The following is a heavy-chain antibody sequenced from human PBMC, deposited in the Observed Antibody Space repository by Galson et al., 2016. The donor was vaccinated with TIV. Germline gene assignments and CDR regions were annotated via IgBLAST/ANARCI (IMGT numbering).Heavy chain of an antibody. CDR1: GYIFTGYY. CDR3: ARSYYYDSCAYYLDY. CDR2: INPRSGST. J-gene: IGHJ4*02. V-gene: IGHV1-2*06. Sequence: SVKVSCKASGYIFTGYYVHWVRQAPGQGLEWIGRINPRSGSTSFAQKFQGRVTMTRDTSISTAYMELSRLTYDDTAVYYCARSYYYDSCAYYLDYWGQGTLVTVSS. D-gene: IGHD3-22*01.